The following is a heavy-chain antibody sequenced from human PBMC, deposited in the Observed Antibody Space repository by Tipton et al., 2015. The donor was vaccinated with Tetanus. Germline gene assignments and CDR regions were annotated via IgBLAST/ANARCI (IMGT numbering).Heavy chain of an antibody. J-gene: IGHJ4*02. CDR3: ARSKLLWFGESLSGFDS. Sequence: TLSLTCTVSGGSMSTYYWSWIRQPPGKGLEWIGYVYYTRSTDYNPSLESRVTISVDTSKSQFSLRLTSVTAADTAVYYCARSKLLWFGESLSGFDSWGQGTLVTVSA. CDR1: GGSMSTYY. D-gene: IGHD3-10*01. V-gene: IGHV4-59*01. CDR2: VYYTRST.